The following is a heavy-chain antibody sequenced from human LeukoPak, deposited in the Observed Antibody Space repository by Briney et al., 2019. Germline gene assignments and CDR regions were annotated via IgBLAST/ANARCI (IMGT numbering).Heavy chain of an antibody. Sequence: GGSLRLSCAASGFAFSSYAMSWVRQAPGKGLEWVSSISGTGGRTYYADSVKGRFTISRDNSKNTLDLQMNSLRADDTAVYYCARDGYSNYWCLNLWGQGTLVTVSS. CDR1: GFAFSSYA. J-gene: IGHJ4*02. CDR2: ISGTGGRT. CDR3: ARDGYSNYWCLNL. D-gene: IGHD6-13*01. V-gene: IGHV3-23*01.